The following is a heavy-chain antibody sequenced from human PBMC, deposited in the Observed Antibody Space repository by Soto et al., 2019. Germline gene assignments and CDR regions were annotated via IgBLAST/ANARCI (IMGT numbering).Heavy chain of an antibody. CDR1: GCSISSGGYS. J-gene: IGHJ6*02. V-gene: IGHV4-30-2*06. CDR3: ARDYYGMDV. Sequence: TLSLTCTVSGCSISSGGYSWTWIRQSPGKGLEWIGYTYQSGSAYYNPSLKSRVTISVDRSKNQFSLNLTSVTAADTAVYYCARDYYGMDVWGQGTTVTVSS. CDR2: TYQSGSA.